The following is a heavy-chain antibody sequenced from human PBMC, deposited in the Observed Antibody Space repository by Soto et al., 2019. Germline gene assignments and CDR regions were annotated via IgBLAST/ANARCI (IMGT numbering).Heavy chain of an antibody. J-gene: IGHJ4*02. D-gene: IGHD2-15*01. Sequence: SETLSLTCTVSGGSISSGDYYWSWIRQPPGKGLEWIGYIYYSGSTYYNPSLKSRVTISVDTSKNQFSLKLSSVTAADTAVYYCARTNRGYCSGGSCQDLDYWGQGTLVTVSS. CDR1: GGSISSGDYY. V-gene: IGHV4-30-4*01. CDR2: IYYSGST. CDR3: ARTNRGYCSGGSCQDLDY.